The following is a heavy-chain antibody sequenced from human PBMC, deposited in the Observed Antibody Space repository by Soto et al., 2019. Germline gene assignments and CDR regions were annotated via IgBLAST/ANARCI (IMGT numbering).Heavy chain of an antibody. Sequence: SETLSLTCTVSGGSISSGDYYWSWIRQPPGKGLEWIGYIYYSGSTYYNPSLKSRVTISVDTSKNQSSLKLSSVTAADTAVYYCARTCRWEGVIGYFDYWGQGTLVTVSS. CDR1: GGSISSGDYY. D-gene: IGHD3-16*02. V-gene: IGHV4-30-4*01. CDR2: IYYSGST. J-gene: IGHJ4*02. CDR3: ARTCRWEGVIGYFDY.